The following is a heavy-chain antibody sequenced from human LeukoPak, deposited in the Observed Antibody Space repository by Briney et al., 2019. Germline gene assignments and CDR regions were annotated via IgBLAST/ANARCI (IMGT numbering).Heavy chain of an antibody. CDR2: INPNSGGT. V-gene: IGHV1-2*02. Sequence: ASVKVSCKASGYTFTGYYMHWVRQAPGQGLEWMGWINPNSGGTNYAQKFQGRVTMTRDTSISTAYMELSRLRSDDTAVYYCARSDDFWSGYSNWFDPWGQGTLVTVSS. CDR3: ARSDDFWSGYSNWFDP. CDR1: GYTFTGYY. J-gene: IGHJ5*02. D-gene: IGHD3-3*01.